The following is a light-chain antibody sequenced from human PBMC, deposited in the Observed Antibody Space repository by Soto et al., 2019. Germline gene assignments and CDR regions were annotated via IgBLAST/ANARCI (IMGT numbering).Light chain of an antibody. V-gene: IGLV2-23*01. Sequence: QSVLTQPASVSGSPGQSITISCTGTSSDVGSYNLVSWYQLHPGKAPKLIIYEGSKRPSGVSNRFSGSKSGNTASLTISGLQAEDGADYYCCSYAGSSTPLVFGTGTRVTVL. CDR3: CSYAGSSTPLV. CDR2: EGS. CDR1: SSDVGSYNL. J-gene: IGLJ1*01.